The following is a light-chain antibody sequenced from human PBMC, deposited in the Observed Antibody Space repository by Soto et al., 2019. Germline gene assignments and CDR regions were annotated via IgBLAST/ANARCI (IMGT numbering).Light chain of an antibody. V-gene: IGKV1-5*01. Sequence: DIQMTQSPSTLSASVGDRVTITCRASQSISDWLAWFQQKPGKAPKVLIYDASTLESGVPSRFSGSGSGTEFPLTISSLQPEDSATYYCQQHNSSPWTFDQGTRVEIK. CDR2: DAS. CDR3: QQHNSSPWT. J-gene: IGKJ1*01. CDR1: QSISDW.